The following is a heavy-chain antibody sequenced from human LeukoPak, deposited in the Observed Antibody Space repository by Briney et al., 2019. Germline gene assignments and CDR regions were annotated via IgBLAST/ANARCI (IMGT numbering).Heavy chain of an antibody. D-gene: IGHD3-16*01. Sequence: PSGTLSLTCTVSGGSISSYYWSWLRQPPGKGLEWIGYIYTSGSTNYNPSLKSRVTISVDTSKNQFSLKLSSVTDASTAVYYCARLRRMITLGIDYWGQGTLVTVSS. V-gene: IGHV4-4*09. CDR2: IYTSGST. J-gene: IGHJ4*02. CDR3: ARLRRMITLGIDY. CDR1: GGSISSYY.